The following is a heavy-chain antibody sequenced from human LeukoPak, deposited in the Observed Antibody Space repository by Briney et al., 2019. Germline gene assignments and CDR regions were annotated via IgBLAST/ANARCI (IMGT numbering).Heavy chain of an antibody. V-gene: IGHV2-5*02. J-gene: IGHJ4*02. D-gene: IGHD3-10*01. CDR1: GFSLSTSGVG. CDR3: AHIPQLWFGESPYFDY. CDR2: IYWDDDK. Sequence: ESGPTLVKPTQTLTLTCTFSGFSLSTSGVGVGWIRQPPGKALDWLALIYWDDDKRYSPSLKSRLTITKDTSKNQVVLTMTNMDPVDTATYYCAHIPQLWFGESPYFDYWGQGTLVTVSS.